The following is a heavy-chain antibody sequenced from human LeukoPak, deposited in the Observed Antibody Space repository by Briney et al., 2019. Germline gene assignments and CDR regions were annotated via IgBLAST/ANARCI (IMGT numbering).Heavy chain of an antibody. Sequence: GASVKVSCKASGYTFTSYYMHWVRQAPGQGLEWMGTINPSGGSTSYAQKFQARVTMTRDTSTSTVYMELSSLRSEDTAVYYCARDSITPPYIAVAVPYYYYGMDVWGQGTTVTVSS. D-gene: IGHD6-19*01. CDR1: GYTFTSYY. CDR3: ARDSITPPYIAVAVPYYYYGMDV. CDR2: INPSGGST. J-gene: IGHJ6*02. V-gene: IGHV1-46*01.